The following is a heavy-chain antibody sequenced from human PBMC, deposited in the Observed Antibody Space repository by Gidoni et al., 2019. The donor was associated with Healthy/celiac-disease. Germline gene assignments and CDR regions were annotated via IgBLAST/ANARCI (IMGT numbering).Heavy chain of an antibody. J-gene: IGHJ4*02. CDR1: GFTFSSYA. CDR2: ISGSGGST. CDR3: APPKVTSY. V-gene: IGHV3-23*01. D-gene: IGHD2-21*02. Sequence: EVQLLESGGGLVRLGGSLSLPCAPSGFTFSSYAMSWVRQAPGKGLEWVSAISGSGGSTYYADSVKGRFTISRDNSKNTLYLQMNSLRAEDTAVYYCAPPKVTSYWGQGTLVTVSS.